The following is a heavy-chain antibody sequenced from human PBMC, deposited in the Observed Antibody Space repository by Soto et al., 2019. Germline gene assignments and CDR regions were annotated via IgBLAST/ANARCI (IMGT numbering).Heavy chain of an antibody. D-gene: IGHD1-26*01. CDR2: IIPIFGTA. CDR3: ARDGGRHSGGIDY. J-gene: IGHJ4*02. CDR1: GGTFSSYS. Sequence: QVQLVQSGAEVKKPGSSVKVSCKASGGTFSSYSINWVRQAPGQGLEWMGEIIPIFGTANYAQQFQGRGTITADESTSTAYMALSSLRSEETAVYYCARDGGRHSGGIDYWGQGTLVTVSS. V-gene: IGHV1-69*01.